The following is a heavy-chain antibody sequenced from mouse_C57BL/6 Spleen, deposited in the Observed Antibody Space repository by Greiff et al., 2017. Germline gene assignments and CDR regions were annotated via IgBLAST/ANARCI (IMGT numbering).Heavy chain of an antibody. J-gene: IGHJ2*01. CDR2: IYPSDSDT. D-gene: IGHD1-1*01. CDR1: GYTFTSYW. V-gene: IGHV1-61*01. Sequence: QVQLQQSGAELVRPGSSVKLSCKASGYTFTSYWMDWVKQRPGQGLEWIGNIYPSDSDTHYNQKFKDKATLTVDKSYSTAYMQLSSLTSEDSAVYYIARGLSYYGELWGNYWGQGTTLTVSA. CDR3: ARGLSYYGELWGNY.